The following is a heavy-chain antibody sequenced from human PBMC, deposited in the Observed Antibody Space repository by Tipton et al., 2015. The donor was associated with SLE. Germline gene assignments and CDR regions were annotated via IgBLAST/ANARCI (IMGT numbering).Heavy chain of an antibody. D-gene: IGHD3-22*01. CDR2: LYSGAST. CDR1: GVSISNYY. CDR3: ARLAHYNSSWYLGV. V-gene: IGHV4-59*08. Sequence: TLSLTCNVSGVSISNYYWTWIRQPPGKGLEWIGYLYSGASTVYNPSLKSRVAISVDTSENQVSLKLRSVTAADTAVYYCARLAHYNSSWYLGVWGQGSLVTVSS. J-gene: IGHJ4*02.